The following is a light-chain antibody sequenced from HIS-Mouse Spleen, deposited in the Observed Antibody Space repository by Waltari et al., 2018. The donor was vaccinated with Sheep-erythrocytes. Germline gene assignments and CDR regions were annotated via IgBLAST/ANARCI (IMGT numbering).Light chain of an antibody. CDR2: AAS. CDR3: QQSYSTPQFT. Sequence: DIQMTQSPSSLSASVGDRVTITCRARQSSSSYLNWYQQKPGKAPKLLIYAASSLQSGVPSRFSGSGSGTDFTLTISSLQPEDFATYYCQQSYSTPQFTFGPGTTVDIK. V-gene: IGKV1-39*01. CDR1: QSSSSY. J-gene: IGKJ3*01.